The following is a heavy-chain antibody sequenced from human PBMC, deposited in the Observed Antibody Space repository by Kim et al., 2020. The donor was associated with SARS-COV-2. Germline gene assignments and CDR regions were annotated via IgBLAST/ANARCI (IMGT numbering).Heavy chain of an antibody. V-gene: IGHV1-2*06. CDR1: GYTFTGYY. CDR3: ARSNWKEGGDFDF. D-gene: IGHD1-1*01. CDR2: INHNSGGT. Sequence: ASVKVSCKASGYTFTGYYMHWVRQAPGQGLEWMGRINHNSGGTNYAQKFQGRVTMTRDTSISTAYMELSRLRSDDTAADYCARSNWKEGGDFDFWCQGTL. J-gene: IGHJ4*02.